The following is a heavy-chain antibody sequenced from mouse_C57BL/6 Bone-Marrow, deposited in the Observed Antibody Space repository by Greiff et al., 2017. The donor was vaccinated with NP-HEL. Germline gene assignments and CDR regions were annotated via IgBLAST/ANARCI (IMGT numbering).Heavy chain of an antibody. V-gene: IGHV5-6*01. CDR3: ARRYYSNYFDY. CDR1: GFTFSSYG. J-gene: IGHJ2*01. Sequence: EVQLQESGGDLVKPGGSLKLSCAASGFTFSSYGMSWVRQTPDKRLEWVATISSGGSYTYYPDSVKGRFTISRDNAKNTLYLQMSSLKSEDTAMYYCARRYYSNYFDYWGQGTTLTVSS. D-gene: IGHD2-5*01. CDR2: ISSGGSYT.